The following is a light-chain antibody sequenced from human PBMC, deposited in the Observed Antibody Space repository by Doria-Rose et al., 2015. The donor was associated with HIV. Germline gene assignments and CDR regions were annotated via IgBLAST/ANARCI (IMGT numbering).Light chain of an antibody. CDR2: GGS. CDR3: HQYGTSWT. CDR1: QSFSSTY. V-gene: IGKV3-20*01. J-gene: IGKJ1*01. Sequence: TQSPGTLSLSPGERATLSCRASQSFSSTYLAWYQQKPGQAPSLLIYGGSTRATGIPDRFSAGGSGTDFTLTINRLEPEDFALYYCHQYGTSWTFGQGTKVEI.